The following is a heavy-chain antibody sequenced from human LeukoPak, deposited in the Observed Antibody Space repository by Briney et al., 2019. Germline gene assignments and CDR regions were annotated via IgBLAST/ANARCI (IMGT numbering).Heavy chain of an antibody. D-gene: IGHD3-3*01. V-gene: IGHV3-66*01. CDR2: IYSSGSA. CDR3: ARDTHDDFWSGYSET. CDR1: GFIVSRSY. J-gene: IGHJ5*02. Sequence: PGGSLRLSCAASGFIVSRSYMTWVRQAPGRGLEWDSVIYSSGSAFYADSVKDRFITSRDNSKNTLYLQMNRLRADDTAIYYCARDTHDDFWSGYSETWGQGTRVTVSS.